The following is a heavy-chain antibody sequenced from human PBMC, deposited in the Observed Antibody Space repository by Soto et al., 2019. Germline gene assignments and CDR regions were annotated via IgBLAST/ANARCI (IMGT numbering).Heavy chain of an antibody. D-gene: IGHD2-2*01. CDR3: ARRHCSGSSCPSNYRFFDY. CDR1: GFTFSSYS. J-gene: IGHJ4*02. Sequence: EVQLLESGGVLVQPGGSLRLSCAASGFTFSSYSVSWVRQGPGKGLEWVSSISGSAGSTYYTDSVKGRFAISRDNAKIKVFLQMNSLRAEDTGVYYCARRHCSGSSCPSNYRFFDYWGQGTLVTVSS. V-gene: IGHV3-23*01. CDR2: ISGSAGST.